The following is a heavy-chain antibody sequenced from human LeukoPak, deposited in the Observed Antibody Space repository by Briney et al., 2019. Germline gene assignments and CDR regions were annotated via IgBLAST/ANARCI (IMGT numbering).Heavy chain of an antibody. D-gene: IGHD5-18*01. CDR2: ISYDGSNK. Sequence: GGSLRLSCAASGFTFSSYGMHWVRQAPGKGLEWVAVISYDGSNKYYADSVKGRFTISRDNSKNTLYLQMNSLRAEDTAVYYCARVKGGYSYGPVDYWGQGTLVTVSS. CDR3: ARVKGGYSYGPVDY. J-gene: IGHJ4*02. CDR1: GFTFSSYG. V-gene: IGHV3-30*03.